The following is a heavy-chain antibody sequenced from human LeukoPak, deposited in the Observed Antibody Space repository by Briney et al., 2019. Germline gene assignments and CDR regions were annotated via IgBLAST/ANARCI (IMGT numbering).Heavy chain of an antibody. V-gene: IGHV4-34*01. CDR3: ARGQGYCSSTSCYTSFDP. D-gene: IGHD2-2*02. CDR2: INHSGST. CDR1: GGSFSGYY. J-gene: IGHJ5*02. Sequence: SETLSLTCAVYGGSFSGYYWSWIRQPPGKGLEWIGEINHSGSTNYNPSLKSRVTISVDTSKNQFSLELNSVTAADTAVYYCARGQGYCSSTSCYTSFDPWGQGTLVTVSS.